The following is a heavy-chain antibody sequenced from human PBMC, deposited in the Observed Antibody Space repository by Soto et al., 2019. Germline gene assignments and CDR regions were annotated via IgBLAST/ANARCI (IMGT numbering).Heavy chain of an antibody. D-gene: IGHD1-7*01. Sequence: PGGSLRLSCAASGFTFSSYAMHWVRQAPGKGLEWVAVISYDGSNKYYADSVKGRFTISRDNSKNTLYLQMNSLRAEDTAVYYCARAQERITGTTCCAFDIWGQGTMVTVSS. V-gene: IGHV3-30-3*01. CDR1: GFTFSSYA. J-gene: IGHJ3*02. CDR2: ISYDGSNK. CDR3: ARAQERITGTTCCAFDI.